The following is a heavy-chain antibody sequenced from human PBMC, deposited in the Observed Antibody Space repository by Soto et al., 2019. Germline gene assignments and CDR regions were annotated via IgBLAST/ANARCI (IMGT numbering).Heavy chain of an antibody. CDR3: ARVSQPEDHRRNDYGQDQSLDY. D-gene: IGHD4-17*01. J-gene: IGHJ4*02. CDR1: GGSFSGYY. CDR2: INHSGST. V-gene: IGHV4-34*01. Sequence: PSETLSLTCAVYGGSFSGYYWSWIRQPPGKGLEWIGEINHSGSTNYNPSLKSRVTISVDTSKNQFSLKLSSVTAADTAVYYCARVSQPEDHRRNDYGQDQSLDYWGQGTLVTVSS.